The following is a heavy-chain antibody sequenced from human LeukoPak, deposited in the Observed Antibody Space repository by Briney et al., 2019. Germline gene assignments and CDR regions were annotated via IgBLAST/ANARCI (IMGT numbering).Heavy chain of an antibody. CDR1: GYTFTGYY. CDR3: ARDRTYSSSPLSHDAFDI. Sequence: GASVKVSCKASGYTFTGYYMHWVRQAPGQGLEWIGWINPNSGGTNYAQKFQGRVTMTRDTSISTAYMELSRLRSDDTAVYYCARDRTYSSSPLSHDAFDIWGQGTMVTVSS. D-gene: IGHD6-6*01. J-gene: IGHJ3*02. V-gene: IGHV1-2*02. CDR2: INPNSGGT.